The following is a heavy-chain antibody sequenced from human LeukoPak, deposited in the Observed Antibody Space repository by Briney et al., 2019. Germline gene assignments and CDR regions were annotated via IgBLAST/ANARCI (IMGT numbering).Heavy chain of an antibody. Sequence: PGRSLRLSCAASGFTFSSYAMHWVRQAPGKGLECVAVISGDGGSIYYADSVKGRFTISRDNSKNTLYLQMNSLRPDDTAMFYCARDDENGYNSLDYWGQGTLVTVSS. CDR3: ARDDENGYNSLDY. V-gene: IGHV3-30-3*01. CDR1: GFTFSSYA. D-gene: IGHD5-12*01. CDR2: ISGDGGSI. J-gene: IGHJ4*02.